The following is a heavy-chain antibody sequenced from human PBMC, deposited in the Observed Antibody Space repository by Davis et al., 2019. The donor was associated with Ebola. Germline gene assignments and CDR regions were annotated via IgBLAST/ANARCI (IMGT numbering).Heavy chain of an antibody. CDR3: AKVIMVRGVYPRAGFDY. CDR1: GFTFSSYA. CDR2: ISGSGGST. D-gene: IGHD3-10*01. V-gene: IGHV3-23*01. Sequence: GESLKISCAASGFTFSSYAMSWVRQAPGKGLEWVSAISGSGGSTYYADSVKGRFTISRDNSKNTLYLQMNSLRAEDTAVYYCAKVIMVRGVYPRAGFDYWGQGTLVTVSS. J-gene: IGHJ4*02.